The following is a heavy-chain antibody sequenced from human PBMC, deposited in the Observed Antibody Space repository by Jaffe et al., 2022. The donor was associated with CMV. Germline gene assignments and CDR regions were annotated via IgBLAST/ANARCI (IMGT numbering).Heavy chain of an antibody. CDR1: GFTFGDYA. CDR3: TRDRATVTPSFFDY. D-gene: IGHD4-17*01. Sequence: EVQLVESGGGLVKPGRSLRLSCTASGFTFGDYAMSWFRQAPGKGLEWVGFIRSKAYGGTTEYAASVKGRFTISRDDSKSIAYLQMNSLKTEDTAVYYCTRDRATVTPSFFDYWGQGTLVTVSS. V-gene: IGHV3-49*05. CDR2: IRSKAYGGTT. J-gene: IGHJ4*02.